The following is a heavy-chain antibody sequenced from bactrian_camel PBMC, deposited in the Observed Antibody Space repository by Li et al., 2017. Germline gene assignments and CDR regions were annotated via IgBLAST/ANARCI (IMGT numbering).Heavy chain of an antibody. CDR1: GSWSERYC. J-gene: IGHJ4*01. Sequence: HVQLVESGGGLVQPGGSLRLSCVASGSWSERYCMAWFRQSVGKEREAVANIHSRSGNTHYGDSVKGRFTISKDNAKNTVYLDMNSLKPEDTAMFYCATAQGYIDFGFGPVGWDYLAGPGDPGHRL. CDR2: IHSRSGNT. CDR3: ATAQGYIDFGFGPVGWDYL. D-gene: IGHD3*01. V-gene: IGHV3S60*01.